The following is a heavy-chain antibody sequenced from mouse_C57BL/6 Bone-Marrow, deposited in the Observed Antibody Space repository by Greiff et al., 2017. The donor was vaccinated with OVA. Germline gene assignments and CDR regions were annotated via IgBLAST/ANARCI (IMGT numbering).Heavy chain of an antibody. CDR1: GYTFTSYW. Sequence: QVQLQQPEAELVKPGASVKLSCKASGYTFTSYWMHWVKQRPGQGLEWIGMIHPNSGSTNYNEKFKSKATLTVDKSSSTAYMQLSSLTSEDSAVYYCARDYYGSSGYWGQGTTLTVSS. J-gene: IGHJ2*01. CDR3: ARDYYGSSGY. V-gene: IGHV1-64*01. CDR2: IHPNSGST. D-gene: IGHD1-1*01.